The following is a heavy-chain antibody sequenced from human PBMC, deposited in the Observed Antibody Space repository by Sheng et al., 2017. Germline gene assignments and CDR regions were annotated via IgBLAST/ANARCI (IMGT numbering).Heavy chain of an antibody. CDR1: GFTFSSYG. D-gene: IGHD3-3*01. CDR2: IRYDGSNK. Sequence: QVQLVESGGGVVQPGGSLRLSCAASGFTFSSYGMHWVRQAPGKGLEWVAFIRYDGSNKYYADSVKGRFTISRDNSKNTLYLQMNSLRAEDTAVYYCAKDEYYDFWSGSGYWGQGTLVTVSS. CDR3: AKDEYYDFWSGSGY. V-gene: IGHV3-30*02. J-gene: IGHJ4*02.